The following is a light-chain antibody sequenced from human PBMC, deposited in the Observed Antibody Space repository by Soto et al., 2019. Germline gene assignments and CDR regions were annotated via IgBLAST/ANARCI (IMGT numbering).Light chain of an antibody. CDR2: AAT. CDR1: QSINNY. CDR3: QQSYNSPYT. Sequence: DIQMTQSPSSLSASPGDRVTITCRASQSINNYLNWYQQEEGKAPKLLIYAATSLQSGVPSRFSGSGSGTEFTLTISSLQPGDFATYYCQQSYNSPYTFGLGTKVDIK. J-gene: IGKJ2*01. V-gene: IGKV1-39*01.